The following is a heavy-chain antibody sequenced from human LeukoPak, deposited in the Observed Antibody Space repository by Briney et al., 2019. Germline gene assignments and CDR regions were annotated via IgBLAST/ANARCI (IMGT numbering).Heavy chain of an antibody. CDR3: ATRYASGPIADY. J-gene: IGHJ4*02. Sequence: GGSLRLSCAASGFTFSSYWMHWVRQAPGKGLVWVSRINTDGRATTYADSVKGRFTISRDNAKNSLYLQMNSLRAEDTALYYCATRYASGPIADYWGQGTLVTVSS. CDR2: INTDGRAT. D-gene: IGHD3-10*01. V-gene: IGHV3-74*01. CDR1: GFTFSSYW.